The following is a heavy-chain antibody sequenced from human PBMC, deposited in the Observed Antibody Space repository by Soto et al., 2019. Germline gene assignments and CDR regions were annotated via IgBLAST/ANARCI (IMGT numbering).Heavy chain of an antibody. CDR2: IYYSGST. CDR3: ARVTAVDHLNAGDYYWYFDL. CDR1: GGSISSYY. D-gene: IGHD2-21*01. J-gene: IGHJ2*01. V-gene: IGHV4-59*01. Sequence: QVQLQESGPGLVKPSETLSLTCTVSGGSISSYYWSWIRQPPGKGLEWIGYIYYSGSTNYNPSLKSRVTIAVDTTKNQFSLKLSSVTAADTAVYYCARVTAVDHLNAGDYYWYFDLWGRGTLVTVSS.